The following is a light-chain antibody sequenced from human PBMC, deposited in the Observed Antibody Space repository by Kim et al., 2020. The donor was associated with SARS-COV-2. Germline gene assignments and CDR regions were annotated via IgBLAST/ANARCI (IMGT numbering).Light chain of an antibody. V-gene: IGLV7-43*01. CDR1: TGAVTSGYY. CDR2: STT. Sequence: QAVVTQEPSLTVSPGGTVTLTCASSTGAVTSGYYPNWFQQKPGQAPRSLIYSTTKSHSWTPARFSGSLLGGKAALTLSGVQPEDEADYYCLLYYGGAQIGVFGGGTQLTVL. J-gene: IGLJ3*02. CDR3: LLYYGGAQIGV.